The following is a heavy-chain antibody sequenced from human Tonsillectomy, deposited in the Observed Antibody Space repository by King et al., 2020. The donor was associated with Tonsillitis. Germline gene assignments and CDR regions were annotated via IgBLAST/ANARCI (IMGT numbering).Heavy chain of an antibody. CDR2: IVVGSGNT. CDR3: AARNYYDSSGYYNWFDP. J-gene: IGHJ5*02. V-gene: IGHV1-58*02. Sequence: QLVQSGPEVKKRGPSVKVSCKASGFIFTSSVMQWVRQARGQRLEWIGWIVVGSGNTNYAQRFQERVTITRDMSTSTAYMELSSLRSEDTAVYYCAARNYYDSSGYYNWFDPWGQGTLVTVSS. D-gene: IGHD3-22*01. CDR1: GFIFTSSV.